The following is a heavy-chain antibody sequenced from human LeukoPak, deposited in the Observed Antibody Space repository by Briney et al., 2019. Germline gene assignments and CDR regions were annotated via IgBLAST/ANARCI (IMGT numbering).Heavy chain of an antibody. J-gene: IGHJ5*02. CDR2: IKSEGSEK. V-gene: IGHV3-7*02. CDR3: ARLLA. CDR1: GFTFTNYW. D-gene: IGHD2/OR15-2a*01. Sequence: PGGSLRLSCAASGFTFTNYWMNWVRQAPGKGLEWVANIKSEGSEKYYVDSVKGRFTISRDNAKNSVYLQINSLRAEDTAVYYCARLLAWGQGTLVTVSS.